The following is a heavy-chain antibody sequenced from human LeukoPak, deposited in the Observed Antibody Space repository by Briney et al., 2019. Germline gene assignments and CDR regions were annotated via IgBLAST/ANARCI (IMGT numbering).Heavy chain of an antibody. CDR1: GGSISRYY. Sequence: PSETLSLTCTVSGGSISRYYWSWIRQPPGKGLEWIGYIYYSGSTNYNPSLKSRVTISVDTSKNQFSLKLSSVTAADTAVYYCARDGRGYSYGYPDYWGQGTLVTVSS. D-gene: IGHD5-18*01. J-gene: IGHJ4*02. CDR3: ARDGRGYSYGYPDY. V-gene: IGHV4-59*01. CDR2: IYYSGST.